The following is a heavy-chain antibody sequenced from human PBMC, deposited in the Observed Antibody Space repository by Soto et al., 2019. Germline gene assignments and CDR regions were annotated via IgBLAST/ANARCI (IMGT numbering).Heavy chain of an antibody. J-gene: IGHJ2*01. Sequence: QVELVQSGAEVKKPGSSVKVSCQASEDTFRNYAISWVRQAPGQGLEWMGGIIPIFGTANYAQKCQGRVTMTADTSANTVYLELSSLRSEDTAVYYCASTKYDSSAYYYWYLGLWGRGTLATVPS. CDR3: ASTKYDSSAYYYWYLGL. V-gene: IGHV1-69*06. CDR1: EDTFRNYA. D-gene: IGHD3-22*01. CDR2: IIPIFGTA.